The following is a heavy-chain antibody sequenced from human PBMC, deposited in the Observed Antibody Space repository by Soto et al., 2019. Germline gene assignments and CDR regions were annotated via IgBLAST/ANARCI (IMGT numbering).Heavy chain of an antibody. Sequence: GASVKVSCKASGYTFTSYYMHWVRQAPGQGLEWMGIINPSGGSTSYAQKFQGRVTMTRDTSTSTVYMELSSLRSEDTAVYYCARDHIIAAAVGWFDPWGQGTLVTVSS. CDR2: INPSGGST. D-gene: IGHD6-13*01. CDR1: GYTFTSYY. V-gene: IGHV1-46*01. CDR3: ARDHIIAAAVGWFDP. J-gene: IGHJ5*02.